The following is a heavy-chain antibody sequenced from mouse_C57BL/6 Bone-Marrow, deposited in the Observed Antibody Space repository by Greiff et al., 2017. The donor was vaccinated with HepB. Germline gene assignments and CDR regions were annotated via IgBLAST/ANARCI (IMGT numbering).Heavy chain of an antibody. J-gene: IGHJ4*01. CDR2: ISSGSSTI. D-gene: IGHD2-4*01. CDR3: ARHYDYPTCAMDY. V-gene: IGHV5-17*01. Sequence: EVQRVESGGGLVKPGGSLKLSCAASGFTFSDYGMHWVRQAPEKGLEWVAYISSGSSTIYYADTVKGRFTISRDKAKNTLFLQMTSLRSEDTAMYYCARHYDYPTCAMDYWGQGTSVTVSS. CDR1: GFTFSDYG.